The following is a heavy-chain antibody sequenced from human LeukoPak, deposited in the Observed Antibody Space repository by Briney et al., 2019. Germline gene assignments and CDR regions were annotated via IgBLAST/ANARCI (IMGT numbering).Heavy chain of an antibody. V-gene: IGHV3-53*01. J-gene: IGHJ4*02. CDR1: GFSVSNNY. Sequence: PGGSLRLSCAASGFSVSNNYMTWVRQAPGKGLEWVSVIYSNNSTYYADSVKGRFTISRDNSKNTVYLQMNSLRAEDTAVYYCARGITLMIVAPAYWGQGTLVTVS. D-gene: IGHD3-22*01. CDR2: IYSNNST. CDR3: ARGITLMIVAPAY.